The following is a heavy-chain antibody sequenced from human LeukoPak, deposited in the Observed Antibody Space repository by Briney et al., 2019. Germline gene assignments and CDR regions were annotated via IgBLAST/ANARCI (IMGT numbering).Heavy chain of an antibody. CDR3: ASLNGNLSDY. V-gene: IGHV3-30-3*01. CDR1: GFTFSSYA. CDR2: ISYDGSNK. J-gene: IGHJ4*02. Sequence: GGSLRLSCAASGFTFSSYAMHWVRQAPGKVLEWVAVISYDGSNKYYADSVKGRFTISRDNSKNTLYLQMNSLRAEDTAVYYCASLNGNLSDYWGQGTLVTVSS. D-gene: IGHD4-23*01.